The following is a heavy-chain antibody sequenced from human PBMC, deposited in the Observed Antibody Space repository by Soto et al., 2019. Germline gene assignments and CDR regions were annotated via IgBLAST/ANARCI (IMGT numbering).Heavy chain of an antibody. CDR2: ISYDGSNK. V-gene: IGHV3-30*01. D-gene: IGHD6-19*01. Sequence: GGSLRLSCAASGFTFSSYAMHWVRQAPGKGLEWVAVISYDGSNKYYADSVKGRFTISRDNSKNTLYLQMNSLRAEDTAVYYCARESIAVAGYYYYGMDVWGQGTTVTV. CDR3: ARESIAVAGYYYYGMDV. CDR1: GFTFSSYA. J-gene: IGHJ6*02.